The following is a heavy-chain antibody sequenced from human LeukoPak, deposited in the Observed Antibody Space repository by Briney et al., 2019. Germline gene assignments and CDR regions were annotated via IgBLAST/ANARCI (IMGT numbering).Heavy chain of an antibody. CDR2: FFYTGSA. D-gene: IGHD3-3*01. CDR3: ARGAEYYAIWRGYAGYSDY. V-gene: IGHV4-30-4*07. J-gene: IGHJ4*02. CDR1: GASISSGGYS. Sequence: SSETLSLTCAVSGASISSGGYSWSWIRQPPGKGLEWIGYFFYTGSAYYNPSLKSRVTISLDRSKKKFSLKLTSVTAADTAVYFCARGAEYYAIWRGYAGYSDYWGQGISVTVSS.